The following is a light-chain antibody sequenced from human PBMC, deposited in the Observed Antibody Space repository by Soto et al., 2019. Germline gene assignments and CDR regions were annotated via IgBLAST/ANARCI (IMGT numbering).Light chain of an antibody. Sequence: DIQVTHNKSSLSASVGDRVTITCRASQSISSYLNWYQQKPGKAPKLLIYAASSLQSGVPSRFSGSGSGTDFTLTISSLQPEDFATYYCQQSYSTPVTFGQVTRL. CDR3: QQSYSTPVT. J-gene: IGKJ5*01. CDR2: AAS. V-gene: IGKV1-39*01. CDR1: QSISSY.